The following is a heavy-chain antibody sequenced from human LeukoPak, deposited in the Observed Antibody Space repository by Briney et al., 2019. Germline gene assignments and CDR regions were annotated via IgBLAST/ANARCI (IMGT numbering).Heavy chain of an antibody. CDR1: GGSISSSSYY. CDR3: LGVVPAARYQRYYYYYMDV. CDR2: IYYSGST. J-gene: IGHJ6*03. Sequence: SETLSLTCTVSGGSISSSSYYWGWIRQPPGKGLEWIGSIYYSGSTHYNPSLKSRVTISVDTSKNQFSLKLSSVTAADTAVYYCLGVVPAARYQRYYYYYMDVWGKGTTVTVSS. V-gene: IGHV4-39*01. D-gene: IGHD2-2*01.